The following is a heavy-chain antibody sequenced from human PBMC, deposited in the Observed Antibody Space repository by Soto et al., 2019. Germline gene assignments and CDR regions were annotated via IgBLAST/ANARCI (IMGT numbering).Heavy chain of an antibody. Sequence: QVQLQESGPGLVQPSGTLSLTCAVSGDSISSSNWWSWVRQPPGKGLEWIGEIYHSGSTNYTPSLKSRVTISIDKSKKQFSLKLTSVTAADTAVYYCARETSRGAFVIWGQGTMVTVSS. CDR1: GDSISSSNW. J-gene: IGHJ3*02. V-gene: IGHV4-4*02. D-gene: IGHD2-2*01. CDR3: ARETSRGAFVI. CDR2: IYHSGST.